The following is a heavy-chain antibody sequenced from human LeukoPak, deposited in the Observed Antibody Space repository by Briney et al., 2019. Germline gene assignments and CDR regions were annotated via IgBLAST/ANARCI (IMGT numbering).Heavy chain of an antibody. J-gene: IGHJ6*02. CDR1: GFTFSSYG. CDR3: AKGTGYCSSTSCYTHYYYYGMDV. V-gene: IGHV3-30*18. D-gene: IGHD2-2*02. CDR2: ISYDGSNK. Sequence: PGGSLRLSCAASGFTFSSYGMHWVRQAPGKGLEWVAVISYDGSNKYYADSVKGRFTISRDNSKNTLYLQMNSLRAEDTAVYYCAKGTGYCSSTSCYTHYYYYGMDVWGQGTTVTASS.